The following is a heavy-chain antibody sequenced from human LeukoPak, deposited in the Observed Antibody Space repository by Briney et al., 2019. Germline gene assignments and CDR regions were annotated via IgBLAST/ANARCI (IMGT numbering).Heavy chain of an antibody. CDR1: GFTFSDCY. D-gene: IGHD3-22*01. CDR2: ISSSGSTI. Sequence: KTGGSLRLSCAASGFTFSDCYMSWIRQAPGKGLEWVSYISSSGSTIYYADSVKGRFTISRDNAKNSLYLQMNSLRAEDTAVYYCARPYDSSGYDAFDIWGQGTMVTVSS. CDR3: ARPYDSSGYDAFDI. V-gene: IGHV3-11*04. J-gene: IGHJ3*02.